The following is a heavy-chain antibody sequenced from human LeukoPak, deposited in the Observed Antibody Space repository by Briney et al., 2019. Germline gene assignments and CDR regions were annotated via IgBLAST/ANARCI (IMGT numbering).Heavy chain of an antibody. CDR1: GYTFTGYC. CDR2: INPNSGGT. Sequence: ASVKVSCKASGYTFTGYCMHWVRQAPGQGLEWMGWINPNSGGTNYAQKFQGRVTMTRDTSISTAYMELRRLRSGDTAVYYCARGDGGNSDHFDYWGQGTLVTVSS. CDR3: ARGDGGNSDHFDY. V-gene: IGHV1-2*02. D-gene: IGHD4-23*01. J-gene: IGHJ4*02.